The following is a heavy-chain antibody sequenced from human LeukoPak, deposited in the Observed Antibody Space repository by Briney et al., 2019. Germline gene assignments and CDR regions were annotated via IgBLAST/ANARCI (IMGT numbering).Heavy chain of an antibody. CDR1: GGSISSSSYY. V-gene: IGHV4-39*07. Sequence: PSETLSLTCTVSGGSISSSSYYWGWIRQPPGKGLEWIGSIYYSGSTYYNPSLKSRVTISVDTSKNQFSLKLSSVTAADTAVYYCASRYCSGGSCYFDYWGQGTLVTVSS. CDR3: ASRYCSGGSCYFDY. D-gene: IGHD2-15*01. CDR2: IYYSGST. J-gene: IGHJ4*02.